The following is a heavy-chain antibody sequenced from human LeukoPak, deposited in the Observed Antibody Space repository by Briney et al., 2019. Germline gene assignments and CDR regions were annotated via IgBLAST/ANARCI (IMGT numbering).Heavy chain of an antibody. CDR3: ARDPYDSSGYYDIDAFDI. CDR2: IYYSGST. D-gene: IGHD3-22*01. J-gene: IGHJ3*02. Sequence: SETLSLTCTVSGGSISSYYWSWIRQPPGKGLEWIGYIYYSGSTNYNPSLKSRVTISVDTSKNQFSLKLSSVTAADTAVYYCARDPYDSSGYYDIDAFDIWGQGTMDTVSS. CDR1: GGSISSYY. V-gene: IGHV4-59*01.